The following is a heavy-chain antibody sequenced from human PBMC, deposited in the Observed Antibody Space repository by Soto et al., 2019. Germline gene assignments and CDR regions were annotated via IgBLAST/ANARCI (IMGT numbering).Heavy chain of an antibody. V-gene: IGHV3-74*01. Sequence: EVQLVESGGGLFKPGGSLRLSCVASGFTFNIYWMHWVRQAPGKGLEWVSRIDNDGSATTYADSVKGRFTISRDNAKNTLFLQMNTLRVDDTAVYYCARDNWNSYWGQGTLVTVSS. J-gene: IGHJ4*02. CDR2: IDNDGSAT. CDR3: ARDNWNSY. CDR1: GFTFNIYW. D-gene: IGHD1-1*01.